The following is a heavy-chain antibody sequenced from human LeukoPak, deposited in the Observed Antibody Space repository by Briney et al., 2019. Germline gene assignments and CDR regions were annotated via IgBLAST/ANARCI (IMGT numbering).Heavy chain of an antibody. CDR2: ISGSAGST. Sequence: SGGSLRLSCAASGFTFSSYAMSWFRQAPGKGLEWVSTISGSAGSTYYADSVKGRFTISRDNSKNTLYLQMNSLRAEDTAVYYCAKEPCSSTSCYVDYWGQGTLVTVSS. D-gene: IGHD2-2*01. CDR3: AKEPCSSTSCYVDY. J-gene: IGHJ4*02. V-gene: IGHV3-23*01. CDR1: GFTFSSYA.